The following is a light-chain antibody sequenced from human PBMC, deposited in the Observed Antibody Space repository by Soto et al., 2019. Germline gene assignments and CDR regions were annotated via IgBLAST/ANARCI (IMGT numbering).Light chain of an antibody. J-gene: IGLJ1*01. Sequence: QSVLTQPASVSGSPGQSITISCTGTSSDVGAYDFVSWCQQHPDKAPKLMIYEVIYRPSGVSNRFSGSKSVNTATLTISGLQAEDEGDYYYSSYTTSSTRVFGTGTKVTVL. CDR2: EVI. V-gene: IGLV2-14*03. CDR1: SSDVGAYDF. CDR3: SSYTTSSTRV.